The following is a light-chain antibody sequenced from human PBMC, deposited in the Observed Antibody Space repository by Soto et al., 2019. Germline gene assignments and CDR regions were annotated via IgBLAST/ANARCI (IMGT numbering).Light chain of an antibody. CDR1: QTVSTY. CDR3: QQTSSSPWT. Sequence: ILMTQSASSLSASIGNSVTIFCRTSQTVSTYLSWYQHKQGRGPTLLIYAASSLQSGVPSRFSGSGYGTDFNLTIGSLQTEDFATYYCQQTSSSPWTFGQGTKVDI. V-gene: IGKV1-39*01. CDR2: AAS. J-gene: IGKJ1*01.